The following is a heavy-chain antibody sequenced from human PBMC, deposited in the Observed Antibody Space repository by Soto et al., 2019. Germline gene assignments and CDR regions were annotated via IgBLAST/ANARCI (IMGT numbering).Heavy chain of an antibody. D-gene: IGHD5-18*01. CDR2: ISGSGGST. Sequence: EVQLLESGGGLVQPGGSLRLSCAASGFTFSSYAMSWVRQAPGKGLEWVSAISGSGGSTYYADSVKGRFTISRDNSKHTPYLQMNSLRAEDTAVYYCAKEAAMAIYYYYGMDVWGQGTTVTVSS. V-gene: IGHV3-23*01. CDR3: AKEAAMAIYYYYGMDV. CDR1: GFTFSSYA. J-gene: IGHJ6*02.